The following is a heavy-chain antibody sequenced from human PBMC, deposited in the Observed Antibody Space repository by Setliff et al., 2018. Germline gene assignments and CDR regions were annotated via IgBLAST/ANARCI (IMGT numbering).Heavy chain of an antibody. V-gene: IGHV1-18*03. CDR3: ARSWRAGALNHFDY. J-gene: IGHJ4*02. CDR2: IGGHNDDP. CDR1: GYPFNNYG. Sequence: ASVKVSCKASGYPFNNYGISWLRQTPGQGLEWMGWIGGHNDDPLFAQKFQGRVTMTTDTSTTTAYMELKSLRSDDMAVYYCARSWRAGALNHFDYWGQGSRVTVS. D-gene: IGHD3-3*01.